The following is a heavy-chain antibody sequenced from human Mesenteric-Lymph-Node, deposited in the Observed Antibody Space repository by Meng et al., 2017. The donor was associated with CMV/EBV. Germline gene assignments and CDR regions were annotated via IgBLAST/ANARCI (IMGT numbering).Heavy chain of an antibody. Sequence: GESLKISCAASGFTFDAYAMHWVRQAPGKGLEWVALISWDGGNPYYSDSVKGRFTISRDDSKNTLYLQMDSLRVEDTATYYCAKGRGDLRCYAYWGQGTVVTVSS. CDR2: ISWDGGNP. D-gene: IGHD2-2*01. CDR3: AKGRGDLRCYAY. V-gene: IGHV3-43D*03. J-gene: IGHJ4*02. CDR1: GFTFDAYA.